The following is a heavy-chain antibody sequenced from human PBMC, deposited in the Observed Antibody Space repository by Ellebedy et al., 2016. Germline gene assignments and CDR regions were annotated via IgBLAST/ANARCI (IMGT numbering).Heavy chain of an antibody. Sequence: SETLSLXCSVSGSSIASSHWWGWVRQSPGKGLQWIGYIFQSGRTYYNPSLEGRVTMSIDTSKNQYFLTVRSVTAADTAVYYCARGRGFTYVYIAYYAMDVWGQGTTVTVSS. V-gene: IGHV4-28*03. D-gene: IGHD3-16*01. CDR1: GSSIASSHW. CDR3: ARGRGFTYVYIAYYAMDV. J-gene: IGHJ6*02. CDR2: IFQSGRT.